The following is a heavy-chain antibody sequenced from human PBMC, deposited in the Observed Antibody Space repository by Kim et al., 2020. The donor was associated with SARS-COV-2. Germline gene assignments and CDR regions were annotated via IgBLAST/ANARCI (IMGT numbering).Heavy chain of an antibody. Sequence: SETLSLTCVVSGVSASSGGYSWSWIRQSPGKGLEWIAYTYHSGSTYYNPSLKGRVTMSVDRSKNQFSLNLTSVTAADTAVYFCAGSHYPTLPYFDYWGQGALVTVSS. V-gene: IGHV4-30-2*06. J-gene: IGHJ4*02. CDR1: GVSASSGGYS. D-gene: IGHD2-15*01. CDR2: TYHSGST. CDR3: AGSHYPTLPYFDY.